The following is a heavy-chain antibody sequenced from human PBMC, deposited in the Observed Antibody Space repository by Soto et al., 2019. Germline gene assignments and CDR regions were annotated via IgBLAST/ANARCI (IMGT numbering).Heavy chain of an antibody. J-gene: IGHJ4*02. CDR3: ARDPTLYCSGGSCYQDYFDY. D-gene: IGHD2-15*01. CDR2: ISAYIGNT. V-gene: IGHV1-18*01. Sequence: QVQLVQSGAEVKKPGASVKVSCKASGYTFTSHGITWVRQAPGQGLEWMGWISAYIGNTKYAEKLQGRVTMTTDTSTSTAYMELRSLRSDDTAVYYCARDPTLYCSGGSCYQDYFDYWGQGTLVTVSS. CDR1: GYTFTSHG.